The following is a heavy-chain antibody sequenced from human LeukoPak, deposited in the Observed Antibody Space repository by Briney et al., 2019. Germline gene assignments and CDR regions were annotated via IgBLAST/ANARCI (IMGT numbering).Heavy chain of an antibody. Sequence: GGSLRLSCAASGFTLSNSAMNWVRQAPGKGLEWVSAVNSRGISTYYADSVKGRFTISRDNSKNTLYLQMNSLRAEDTAVYYCTKDLGSTTTYFDSWGQGILVTASS. CDR2: VNSRGIST. D-gene: IGHD7-27*01. J-gene: IGHJ4*02. CDR1: GFTLSNSA. CDR3: TKDLGSTTTYFDS. V-gene: IGHV3-23*01.